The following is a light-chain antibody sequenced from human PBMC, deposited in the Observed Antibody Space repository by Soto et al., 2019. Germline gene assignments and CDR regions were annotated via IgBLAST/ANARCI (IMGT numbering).Light chain of an antibody. CDR3: QSYDKSLSGVV. CDR2: VSS. J-gene: IGLJ2*01. V-gene: IGLV1-40*01. Sequence: QAVVTQPPSVSGALGLRVTISCTGSSSKLGAGYDVHWYQQVPGTAPKFLIYVSSNRPSGVPDRFSGSRSGTSAFLAISGLQAEDEADYYCQSYDKSLSGVVFGGGTKFTVL. CDR1: SSKLGAGYD.